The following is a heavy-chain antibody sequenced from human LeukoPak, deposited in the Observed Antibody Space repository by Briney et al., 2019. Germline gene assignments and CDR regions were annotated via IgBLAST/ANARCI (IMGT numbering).Heavy chain of an antibody. CDR2: INTNTGNP. J-gene: IGHJ4*02. D-gene: IGHD3-9*01. CDR3: AYFDTDIDY. CDR1: GYTFTSYA. Sequence: VASVTVSCKASGYTFTSYAMNWVRQAPGQGLEWMGWINTNTGNPTYAQGFTGRFVFSLDTSVSTAYLQISSLKAEDTAVYYCAYFDTDIDYWGQGTLVTVSS. V-gene: IGHV7-4-1*02.